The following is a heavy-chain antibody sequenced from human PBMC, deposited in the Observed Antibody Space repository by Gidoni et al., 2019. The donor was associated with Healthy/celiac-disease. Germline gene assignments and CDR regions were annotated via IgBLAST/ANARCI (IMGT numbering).Heavy chain of an antibody. V-gene: IGHV3-33*01. CDR3: ARDPYCSGGSCYSGVFGY. J-gene: IGHJ4*02. Sequence: QVQLVESGGGVVQPGRSLRLSCAASGFTFSSYGMHWVRQAPGKGLEWVAVIWYDGNNKYYADSVKGRFTISRDNSKNTLYLQMNSLRAEDTAVYYCARDPYCSGGSCYSGVFGYWGQGTLVTVSS. CDR2: IWYDGNNK. CDR1: GFTFSSYG. D-gene: IGHD2-15*01.